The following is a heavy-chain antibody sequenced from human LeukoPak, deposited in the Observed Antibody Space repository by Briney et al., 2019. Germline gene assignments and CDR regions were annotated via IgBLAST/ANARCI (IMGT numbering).Heavy chain of an antibody. V-gene: IGHV3-11*01. CDR2: LS. CDR1: GFTFSDCY. CDR3: ARFYSYGDY. D-gene: IGHD5-18*01. J-gene: IGHJ4*02. Sequence: GGSLRLSCAASGFTFSDCYMSWIRQAPGKGLEWVSYLSLKGRFTISRDNAKNSLYLQMNSLRAEDTAMYYCARFYSYGDYWGQGTLVTVSS.